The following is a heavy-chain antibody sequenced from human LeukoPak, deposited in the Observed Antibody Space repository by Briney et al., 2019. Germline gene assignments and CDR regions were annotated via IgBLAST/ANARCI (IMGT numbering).Heavy chain of an antibody. Sequence: GGSLRLSCAASGFTFSSYTMHWVRQAPGTGLEWVAFISNDGSNKYYGDSVKGRFTISRDNSKNTLYLQMNSLRAEDTAVYYCAREGVDYDANQGDAFDIWGQGTMVTVSS. D-gene: IGHD4-17*01. V-gene: IGHV3-30*04. J-gene: IGHJ3*02. CDR2: ISNDGSNK. CDR1: GFTFSSYT. CDR3: AREGVDYDANQGDAFDI.